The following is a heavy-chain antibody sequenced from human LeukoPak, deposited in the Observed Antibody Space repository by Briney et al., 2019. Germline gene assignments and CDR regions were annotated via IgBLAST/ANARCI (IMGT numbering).Heavy chain of an antibody. CDR3: ARDRNYYDRSGYRAFDI. CDR2: IYYSGST. V-gene: IGHV4-31*03. CDR1: GGSISSGGYY. D-gene: IGHD3-22*01. J-gene: IGHJ3*02. Sequence: SETLSLTCTVSGGSISSGGYYWSWIRQHPGKGLEWIGYIYYSGSTYYNPSLKSRVTISVDTSKNQFSLKLSSVTAADTAVYYCARDRNYYDRSGYRAFDIWGQGTMVTVSS.